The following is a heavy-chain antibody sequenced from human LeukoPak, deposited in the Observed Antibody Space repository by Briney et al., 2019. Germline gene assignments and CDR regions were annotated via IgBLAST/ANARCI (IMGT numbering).Heavy chain of an antibody. CDR3: ARTYYGSGSYGY. Sequence: SETLSLTCTVSGYSISSGYYWGWIRQPPGKGLEWIGSIYHSGSTYYNPSLKSRVTISVDTSKNQFSLKLSSVTAADTAVYYCARTYYGSGSYGYWGQGTLVTVSS. CDR2: IYHSGST. CDR1: GYSISSGYY. V-gene: IGHV4-38-2*02. J-gene: IGHJ4*02. D-gene: IGHD3-10*01.